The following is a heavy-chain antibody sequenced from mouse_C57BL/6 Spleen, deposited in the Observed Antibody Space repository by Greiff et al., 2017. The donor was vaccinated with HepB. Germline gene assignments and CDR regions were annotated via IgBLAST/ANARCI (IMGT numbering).Heavy chain of an antibody. Sequence: QVQLQQPGAELVRPGSSVKLSCKASGYTFTSYWMDWVKQRPGQGLEWIGNIYPSDSETHYNQKFKDKATLTVDKSSSTAYMQLSSLTSEDSAVYYCARLTTVVEGYAMGYWGQGTSVTVSS. CDR3: ARLTTVVEGYAMGY. CDR1: GYTFTSYW. D-gene: IGHD1-1*01. J-gene: IGHJ4*01. CDR2: IYPSDSET. V-gene: IGHV1-61*01.